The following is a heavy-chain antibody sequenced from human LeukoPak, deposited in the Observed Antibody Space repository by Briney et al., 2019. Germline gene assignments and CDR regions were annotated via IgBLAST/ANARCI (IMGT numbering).Heavy chain of an antibody. J-gene: IGHJ5*02. CDR3: ARGVGYYGSGSSNWFDP. CDR2: IYHSGST. Sequence: SETLSLTCAVSGYSISSGYYWGWIRQPPGKGLEWIGSIYHSGSTYYNPSPKSRVTIPVDTSKNQFSLKLSSVTAADTAVYYCARGVGYYGSGSSNWFDPWGQGTLVTVSS. CDR1: GYSISSGYY. V-gene: IGHV4-38-2*01. D-gene: IGHD3-10*01.